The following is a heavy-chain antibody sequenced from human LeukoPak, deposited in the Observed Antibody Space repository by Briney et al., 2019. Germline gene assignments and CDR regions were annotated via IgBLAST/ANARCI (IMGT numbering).Heavy chain of an antibody. CDR2: ISGSGGST. D-gene: IGHD6-6*01. J-gene: IGHJ3*01. V-gene: IGHV3-23*01. Sequence: HPGGSLRLSCAASGFTFSSYAVSWVRQAPGKGLEWVSAISGSGGSTYYADSVKGRFTISRDNSKNTLYLQMNSLRAEDTAVYYCAKNLDRHDRVFWGQGTMVTVSS. CDR3: AKNLDRHDRVF. CDR1: GFTFSSYA.